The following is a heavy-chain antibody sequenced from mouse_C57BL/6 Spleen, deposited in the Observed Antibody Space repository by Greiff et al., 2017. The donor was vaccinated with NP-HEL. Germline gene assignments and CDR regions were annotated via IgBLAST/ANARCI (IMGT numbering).Heavy chain of an antibody. D-gene: IGHD3-1*01. CDR3: ARFGLPNYFDY. J-gene: IGHJ2*01. CDR2: INPYNGGT. CDR1: GYTFTDYY. Sequence: VQLQQSGPVLVKPGASVKMSCKASGYTFTDYYMNWVKQSHGKSLEWIGVINPYNGGTSYNQKFKGKATLTVDKSSSTAYMELNSLTSEDSAVYYCARFGLPNYFDYWGQGTTLTVSS. V-gene: IGHV1-19*01.